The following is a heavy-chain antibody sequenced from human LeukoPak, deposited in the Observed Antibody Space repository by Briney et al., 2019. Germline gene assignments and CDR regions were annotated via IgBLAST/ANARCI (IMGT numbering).Heavy chain of an antibody. Sequence: GGSLRLSCAASGFTFSSYWMHWVRHAPGKGLVWVSHINSDGSSTSYADSVKGRFTISRDNAKNTLYLQMNSLRAEDTAVYYCAMSYCSSTSCYWGAGDAFDIWGQGTMVTVSS. CDR2: INSDGSST. J-gene: IGHJ3*02. CDR3: AMSYCSSTSCYWGAGDAFDI. V-gene: IGHV3-74*01. CDR1: GFTFSSYW. D-gene: IGHD2-2*01.